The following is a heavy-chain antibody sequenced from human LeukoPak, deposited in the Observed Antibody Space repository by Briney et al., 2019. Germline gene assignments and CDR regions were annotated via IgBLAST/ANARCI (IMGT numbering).Heavy chain of an antibody. Sequence: GGSLRLSCAASRFTFSSYGMHWVRQAPGKGLEWVAVIWYDGSNKYYADSVKGRFTISRDNSKNTLYLQMNSLRAEDTAVYYWARDASAGTLDYWGQGTLVTVSS. J-gene: IGHJ4*02. CDR1: RFTFSSYG. D-gene: IGHD6-13*01. CDR2: IWYDGSNK. CDR3: ARDASAGTLDY. V-gene: IGHV3-33*01.